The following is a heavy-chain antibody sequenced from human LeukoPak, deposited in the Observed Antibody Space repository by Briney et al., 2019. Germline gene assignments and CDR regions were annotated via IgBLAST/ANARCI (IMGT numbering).Heavy chain of an antibody. CDR3: ARHDGASSYSWYYYYYMDV. CDR1: GGSISGYY. Sequence: PSETLSLTCTVSGGSISGYYWSWIRQPPGKGLEWIGYIYYTGSTKYKSSLKSRVTISVDTSKNQFSLRLSSVTAADTAVYYCARHDGASSYSWYYYYYMDVWGKGTTVTVSS. J-gene: IGHJ6*03. CDR2: IYYTGST. V-gene: IGHV4-59*08. D-gene: IGHD3-22*01.